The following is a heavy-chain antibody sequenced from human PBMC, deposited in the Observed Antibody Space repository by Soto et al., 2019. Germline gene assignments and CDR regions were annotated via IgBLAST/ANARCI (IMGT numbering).Heavy chain of an antibody. CDR2: IYYSGST. CDR3: ARDRAYGDPFAFDI. J-gene: IGHJ3*02. D-gene: IGHD4-17*01. V-gene: IGHV4-59*01. Sequence: QVQLQESGPGLVKPSETLSLTCTVSGGSISSYYWSWIRQPPGKGLEWIGYIYYSGSTNYNPSLKSRVTMSVDTSKNQFSLKLSSVTAADTAVYYCARDRAYGDPFAFDIWGQGTMVTVSS. CDR1: GGSISSYY.